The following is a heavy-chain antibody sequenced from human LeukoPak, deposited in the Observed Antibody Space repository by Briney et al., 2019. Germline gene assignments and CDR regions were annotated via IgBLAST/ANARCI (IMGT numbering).Heavy chain of an antibody. J-gene: IGHJ6*03. CDR3: ARYRLYREITCYYYYMDV. Sequence: SETLSLTCTVSGGSISSGDYYWSWIRQPPGKGLEWIGYIYYSGSTYYNPSLKSRVTISVDTSKNQFSLKLSSVTAADTAVYYCARYRLYREITCYYYYMDVWGKGTTVTVSS. CDR1: GGSISSGDYY. D-gene: IGHD3-16*01. CDR2: IYYSGST. V-gene: IGHV4-30-4*08.